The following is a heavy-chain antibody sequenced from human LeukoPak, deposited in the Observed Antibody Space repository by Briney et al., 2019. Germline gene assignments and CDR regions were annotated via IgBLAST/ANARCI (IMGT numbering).Heavy chain of an antibody. Sequence: RSGGSLRLSCAASGFTFSSYSMNWVRQAPGKGLEWVSYISSSSSTISDADYVKGGFTISRDNAKNSLYLQMNSLRVEDTAVYYCARDRAWGYFDYWGQGTLVTVTS. CDR2: ISSSSSTI. CDR3: ARDRAWGYFDY. D-gene: IGHD3-16*01. J-gene: IGHJ4*02. CDR1: GFTFSSYS. V-gene: IGHV3-48*01.